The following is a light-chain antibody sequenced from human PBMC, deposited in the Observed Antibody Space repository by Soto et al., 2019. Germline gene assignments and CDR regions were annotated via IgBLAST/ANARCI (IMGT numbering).Light chain of an antibody. CDR1: FSNIGTNY. CDR2: ENH. CDR3: VTRDSSLNAGV. V-gene: IGLV1-51*01. J-gene: IGLJ3*02. Sequence: QSVLAQPPSGSAAPGQSVAISCYGTFSNIGTNYVSWYQVLPGSAPKLLIYENHKRPSEIFVRFSASKSGTSATLAITGLQAGDEGDYYCVTRDSSLNAGVFGGGTKGTVL.